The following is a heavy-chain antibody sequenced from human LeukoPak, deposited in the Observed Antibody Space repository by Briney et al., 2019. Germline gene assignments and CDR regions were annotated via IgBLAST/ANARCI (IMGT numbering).Heavy chain of an antibody. CDR3: ASLGSFGRVQQQLARFDY. J-gene: IGHJ4*02. V-gene: IGHV3-53*01. CDR1: GFTVSSNY. D-gene: IGHD6-13*01. CDR2: IYSGGST. Sequence: GGSLRLSCAASGFTVSSNYRSWVRQAPGKGLEWVSVIYSGGSTYYADSVKGRFTISRDNSKNTLYLQMNSLRAEDTAVYYCASLGSFGRVQQQLARFDYWGQGTLVTVSS.